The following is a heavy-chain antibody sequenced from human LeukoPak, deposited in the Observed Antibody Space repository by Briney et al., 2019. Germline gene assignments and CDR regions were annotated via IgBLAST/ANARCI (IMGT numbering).Heavy chain of an antibody. Sequence: PVGSLRLSCAASGFTFSSYSMNWVRQAPGKGLEWVSSISSSSTYIYYANSVKGRFTISRDNAKNSLYLQMNSLRAEDTAVYYCADLSSSLVGYWGQGTLVTVSS. CDR1: GFTFSSYS. J-gene: IGHJ4*02. CDR3: ADLSSSLVGY. CDR2: ISSSSTYI. D-gene: IGHD6-6*01. V-gene: IGHV3-21*01.